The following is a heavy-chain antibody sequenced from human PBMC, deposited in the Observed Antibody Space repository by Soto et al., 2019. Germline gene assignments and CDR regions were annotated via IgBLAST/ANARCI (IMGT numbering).Heavy chain of an antibody. CDR1: GFTFTSSA. Sequence: GASVKVSCKASGFTFTSSAVQWVRQARGQRLEWIGWIVVGSGNTNYAQKFQERVTITRDMSTSTAYMELSSLRSEDTAVYYCAAGRDYDFWSGYLGHWFDPWGQGTLVTVS. D-gene: IGHD3-3*01. CDR3: AAGRDYDFWSGYLGHWFDP. CDR2: IVVGSGNT. J-gene: IGHJ5*02. V-gene: IGHV1-58*01.